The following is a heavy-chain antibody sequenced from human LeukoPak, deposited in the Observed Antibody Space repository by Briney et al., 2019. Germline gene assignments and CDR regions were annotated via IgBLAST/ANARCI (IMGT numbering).Heavy chain of an antibody. Sequence: GGSLRLSCAASGFTFSSYWMSWVRQAPGKGLEWVANIKQDGSEKYYVDSVKGRFTISRDNAKNSLYLQMNSLRAEDTAVYYCARDQDYYHAGFFDYWGQGTLVTVSS. J-gene: IGHJ4*02. V-gene: IGHV3-7*01. D-gene: IGHD3-10*01. CDR3: ARDQDYYHAGFFDY. CDR1: GFTFSSYW. CDR2: IKQDGSEK.